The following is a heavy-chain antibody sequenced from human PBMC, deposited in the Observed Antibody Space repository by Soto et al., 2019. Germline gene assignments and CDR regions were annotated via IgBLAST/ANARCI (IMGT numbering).Heavy chain of an antibody. D-gene: IGHD3-3*01. J-gene: IGHJ4*02. CDR2: MNTNTGNT. CDR1: GYTFTEFD. Sequence: QVLLVHSGADVKKPGASVKVSCKTSGYTFTEFDINWVLQAPGQGREWMGWMNTNTGNTGYAQKFQGRVTMTRETSISTAYMELRRLRSEDTAVYYCARVVRFFGGHAGYWGQGTLVTVSS. V-gene: IGHV1-8*01. CDR3: ARVVRFFGGHAGY.